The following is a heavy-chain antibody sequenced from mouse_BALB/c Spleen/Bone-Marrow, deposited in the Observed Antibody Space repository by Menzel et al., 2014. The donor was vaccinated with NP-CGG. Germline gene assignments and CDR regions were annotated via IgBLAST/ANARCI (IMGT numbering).Heavy chain of an antibody. Sequence: EVMLVESGGGLVKPGGSLKLSCAASGFTFSSYAMSWVRQTPEKRLEWVASISSGGSTYYPDSVKGRFTISRGNARNIQYLQMSSLGSEDTAMYYCAGGYDGYYGFAYWGQGTLVTVSA. CDR1: GFTFSSYA. CDR3: AGGYDGYYGFAY. J-gene: IGHJ3*01. CDR2: ISSGGST. V-gene: IGHV5-6-5*01. D-gene: IGHD2-3*01.